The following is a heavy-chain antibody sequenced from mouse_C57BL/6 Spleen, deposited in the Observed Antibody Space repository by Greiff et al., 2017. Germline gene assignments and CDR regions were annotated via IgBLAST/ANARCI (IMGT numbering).Heavy chain of an antibody. CDR2: IYPSDSET. CDR3: ARKFIGGCDY. J-gene: IGHJ2*01. Sequence: QVQLQQPGAELVRPVSSVKLSCKASGYTFTSYWMDWVKQRPGQGLEWIGNIYPSDSETHYNQKFKDKATLTVDKSSSTAYMQLSSLTSEDSAVYYCARKFIGGCDYWGQVTTLTVSS. V-gene: IGHV1-61*01. CDR1: GYTFTSYW. D-gene: IGHD3-3*01.